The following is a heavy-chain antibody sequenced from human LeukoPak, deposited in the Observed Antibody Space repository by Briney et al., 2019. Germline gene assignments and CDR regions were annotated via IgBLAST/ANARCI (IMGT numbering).Heavy chain of an antibody. V-gene: IGHV3-48*03. J-gene: IGHJ4*02. Sequence: PGGSLRLSCAASGLTFSRYEMNWVRQAPAKGREWVSYISKSGSTIYYADSLKGRFTISRDNSKNTLYLQMNSLRAEDTAVYYCAKTMVRGTHYFDYCSEGTLVTVSA. CDR2: ISKSGSTI. CDR3: AKTMVRGTHYFDY. D-gene: IGHD3-10*01. CDR1: GLTFSRYE.